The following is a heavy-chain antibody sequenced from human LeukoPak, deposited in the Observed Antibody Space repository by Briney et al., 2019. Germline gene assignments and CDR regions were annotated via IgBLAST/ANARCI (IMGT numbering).Heavy chain of an antibody. D-gene: IGHD3-10*01. CDR3: ARDHRPHYYGSGPNDY. CDR1: GFTFSSYG. Sequence: PGRSLRLSCAASGFTFSSYGMHWVRQAPGKGLEWVAVIWYDGSNKYYADSVKGRFTISRDNSKNTLYLQMNSLRAEDTAVYYCARDHRPHYYGSGPNDYWGQGTLVTVSS. CDR2: IWYDGSNK. V-gene: IGHV3-33*01. J-gene: IGHJ4*02.